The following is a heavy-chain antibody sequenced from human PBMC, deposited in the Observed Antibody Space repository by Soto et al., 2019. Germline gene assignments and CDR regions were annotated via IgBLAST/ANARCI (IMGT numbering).Heavy chain of an antibody. CDR2: IIPIFGTA. J-gene: IGHJ4*02. V-gene: IGHV1-69*13. D-gene: IGHD1-26*01. Sequence: SVKVSCKASGGTFSSYAISWVRQAPGQGLEWMGGIIPIFGTANYAQKFQGRVTITADESTSTAYMELSSLRSEDTAVYYCASMVGAIKGYDYWRQRTLVTVSS. CDR3: ASMVGAIKGYDY. CDR1: GGTFSSYA.